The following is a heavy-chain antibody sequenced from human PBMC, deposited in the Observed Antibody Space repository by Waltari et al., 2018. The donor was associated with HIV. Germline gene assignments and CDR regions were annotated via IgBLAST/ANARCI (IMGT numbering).Heavy chain of an antibody. CDR3: TTWQGGSY. CDR1: GLNLKTTW. Sequence: EVQLMEFGGGLVKPGGSLRLSCAASGLNLKTTWMFWVRQAPGKGLEWIGRIKGEVDGRTVDYGVPVKGRFTISRDDSINTVYLQMNSLEAEDTAVYYCTTWQGGSYWGQGTLVTVSP. CDR2: IKGEVDGRTV. V-gene: IGHV3-15*01. J-gene: IGHJ4*02.